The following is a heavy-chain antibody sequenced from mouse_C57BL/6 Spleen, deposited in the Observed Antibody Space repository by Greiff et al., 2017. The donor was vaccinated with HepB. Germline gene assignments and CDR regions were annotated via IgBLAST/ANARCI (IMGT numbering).Heavy chain of an antibody. Sequence: QVQLQQPGAELVKPGASVKLSCKASGYTFTSYWMHWVKQRPGQGLEWIGMIHPNSGSTNYNEKFKSKATLTVDKSSSTAYMQLSSLTSEDSAVYYCARGRVTTVVLDYWGQGTTLTVSS. CDR3: ARGRVTTVVLDY. CDR2: IHPNSGST. CDR1: GYTFTSYW. J-gene: IGHJ2*01. V-gene: IGHV1-64*01. D-gene: IGHD1-1*01.